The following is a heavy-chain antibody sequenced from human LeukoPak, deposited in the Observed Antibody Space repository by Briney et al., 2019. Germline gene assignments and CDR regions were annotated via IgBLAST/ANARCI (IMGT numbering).Heavy chain of an antibody. CDR3: ARALGAFDI. V-gene: IGHV4-39*07. CDR2: ISQSGST. Sequence: PSETLSLTCTVSGGSISSGSYYWSWIRQPPGKGLEWIGEISQSGSTNYNPSLKSRVNISLDTSENQFSLKLSSVTAADTAVYYCARALGAFDIWGQGTMVTVSS. J-gene: IGHJ3*02. CDR1: GGSISSGSYY.